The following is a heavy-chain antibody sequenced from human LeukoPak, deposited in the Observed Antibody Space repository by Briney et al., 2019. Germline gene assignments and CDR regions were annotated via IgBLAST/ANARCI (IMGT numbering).Heavy chain of an antibody. V-gene: IGHV4-39*07. CDR3: ARDMGRRGFDY. CDR2: IYYSGST. CDR1: GGSISSSYY. Sequence: SETLSLTCTVSGGSISSSYYWGWIRQPPGKGLEWIGSIYYSGSTYYNPSLKSRVTISVDTSKNQFSLKLSSVTAADTAVYYCARDMGRRGFDYWGQGTLVTVSS. D-gene: IGHD3-10*01. J-gene: IGHJ4*02.